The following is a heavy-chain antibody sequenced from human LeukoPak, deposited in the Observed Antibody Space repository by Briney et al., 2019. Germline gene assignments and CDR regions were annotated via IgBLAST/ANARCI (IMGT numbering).Heavy chain of an antibody. CDR2: IIPIFGTA. Sequence: SVKVSCKASGGTFSSYAISWVRQAPGQGLEWMGGIIPIFGTANYAQKFQGRVTITADESTSTAYMELSSLRSEDTAVYYCARGFDFWSGFSDVWGKGTTITVSS. V-gene: IGHV1-69*13. CDR3: ARGFDFWSGFSDV. J-gene: IGHJ6*04. CDR1: GGTFSSYA. D-gene: IGHD3-3*01.